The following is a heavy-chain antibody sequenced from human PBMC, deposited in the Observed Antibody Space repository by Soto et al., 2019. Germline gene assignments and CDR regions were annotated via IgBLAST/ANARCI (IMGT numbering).Heavy chain of an antibody. CDR3: ARVGYQLLLYYFDY. CDR2: IYHSGST. CDR1: GGSISSGVYS. J-gene: IGHJ4*02. V-gene: IGHV4-30-2*01. D-gene: IGHD2-2*01. Sequence: TLSLTRAVSGGSISSGVYSWSWIRQPRGKGLDWIGYIYHSGSTYYNPSLKSRVTISVGRPKNQFSLKLSSVTAADTAVYYCARVGYQLLLYYFDYWGQGTLVQVSS.